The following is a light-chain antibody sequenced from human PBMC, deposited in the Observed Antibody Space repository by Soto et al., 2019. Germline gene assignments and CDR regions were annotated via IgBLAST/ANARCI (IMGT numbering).Light chain of an antibody. V-gene: IGKV3-11*01. CDR2: DAS. Sequence: EIVLTQSPATLSLSPGERATLSCLASQSVSSFLAWYQQKPGQAPRLLIYDASNRATGIPARFSGSGSGTDFTLTISSLEPEDFAVYYCQQRSNWPRRTFGQGTRLEIK. CDR1: QSVSSF. J-gene: IGKJ5*01. CDR3: QQRSNWPRRT.